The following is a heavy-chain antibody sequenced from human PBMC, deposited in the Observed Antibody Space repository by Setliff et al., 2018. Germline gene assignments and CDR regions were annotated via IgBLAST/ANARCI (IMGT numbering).Heavy chain of an antibody. Sequence: LRLSCAASGFTFSSYAMSWVRQAPGKGLEWVSTISTSGVSTYYADSVKGRFTISRDNSKNTLYLQMNTLRAEDTAVYYCRSRPEYGMDVWGQGTKVTVSS. J-gene: IGHJ6*02. CDR2: ISTSGVST. V-gene: IGHV3-23*01. CDR3: RSRPEYGMDV. CDR1: GFTFSSYA.